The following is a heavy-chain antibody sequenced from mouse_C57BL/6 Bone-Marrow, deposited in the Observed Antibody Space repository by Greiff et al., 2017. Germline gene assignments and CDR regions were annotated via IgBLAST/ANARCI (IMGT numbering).Heavy chain of an antibody. CDR3: ARDYERGYYFDY. V-gene: IGHV1-81*01. D-gene: IGHD2-4*01. CDR2: IYPRSGNT. Sequence: VQLQQSGAELARPGASVKLSCKASGYTFTSYGISWVKQRTGQGLEWIGEIYPRSGNTYYNEKFKGKATLTADKSSSTAYMALRSLTSEDSAVXFCARDYERGYYFDYWGQGTTLTVSS. J-gene: IGHJ2*01. CDR1: GYTFTSYG.